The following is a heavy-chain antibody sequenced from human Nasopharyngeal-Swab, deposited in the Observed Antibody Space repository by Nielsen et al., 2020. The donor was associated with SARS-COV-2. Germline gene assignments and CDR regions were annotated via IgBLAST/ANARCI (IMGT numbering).Heavy chain of an antibody. V-gene: IGHV4-39*01. D-gene: IGHD3-22*01. Sequence: SETLSLTCTVSGGSISSSSYYWVWLRQPPGKGLEWIGSIYYSGSTYYNPSLKSRVTISVDMSTNKFSLKLSSVTAADTAVYYCARPYYDSSGYDAWFDPWGQGTLVTVSS. CDR3: ARPYYDSSGYDAWFDP. CDR2: IYYSGST. CDR1: GGSISSSSYY. J-gene: IGHJ5*02.